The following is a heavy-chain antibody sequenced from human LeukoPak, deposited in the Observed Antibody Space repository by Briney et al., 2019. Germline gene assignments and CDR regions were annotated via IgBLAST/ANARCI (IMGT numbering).Heavy chain of an antibody. CDR2: IYPDDSDT. J-gene: IGHJ4*02. D-gene: IGHD6-6*01. Sequence: GESLKISCKGSGYSFTSYWIGWVRQMPGKGLEWMGIIYPDDSDTRYSPSFQGQVTISADRSISTAYLQWSSLKASDTAMYYCARPEDEYSSSPGYWGQGTLVTVSS. V-gene: IGHV5-51*01. CDR3: ARPEDEYSSSPGY. CDR1: GYSFTSYW.